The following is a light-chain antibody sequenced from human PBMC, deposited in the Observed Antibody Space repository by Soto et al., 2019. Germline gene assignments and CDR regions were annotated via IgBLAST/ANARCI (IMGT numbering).Light chain of an antibody. V-gene: IGKV1-8*01. CDR1: QGISSY. J-gene: IGKJ1*01. Sequence: AIRMTQSPSAFSASTGDRVTITCRASQGISSYLAWYQQKPWKAHKLLIYAASTLQCGVPSRFSGSGSGTDFTLTISCLQSEDFATYYCQQYYSYPRTFGQGTHVEIK. CDR3: QQYYSYPRT. CDR2: AAS.